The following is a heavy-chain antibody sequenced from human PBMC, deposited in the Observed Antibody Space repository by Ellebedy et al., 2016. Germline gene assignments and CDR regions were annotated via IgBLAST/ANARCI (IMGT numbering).Heavy chain of an antibody. Sequence: GESLKISCAASGFTFSSYAMSWVRQAPGKGLEWVSGISDWGGVTYYADSVKGRFTISRDNSKNTLYLQLNSLRAEDTAVYYCAKGGYVWGSYRADYWGQGTLVTVSS. CDR3: AKGGYVWGSYRADY. J-gene: IGHJ4*02. V-gene: IGHV3-23*01. D-gene: IGHD3-16*02. CDR2: ISDWGGVT. CDR1: GFTFSSYA.